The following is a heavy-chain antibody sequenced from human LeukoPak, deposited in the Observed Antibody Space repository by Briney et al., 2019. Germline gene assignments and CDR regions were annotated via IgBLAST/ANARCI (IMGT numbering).Heavy chain of an antibody. CDR3: ARGRGASASYYYYMDV. D-gene: IGHD3-16*01. CDR1: GFTFSSYS. Sequence: PGGSLRLSCAASGFTFSSYSMNWVRQAPGKGLEWVSSISSSSSYIYYADSVKGRFTISRDNAKNSLYLQMNSLRAEDTAVYYCARGRGASASYYYYMDVWGKGTTVTVSS. J-gene: IGHJ6*03. V-gene: IGHV3-21*01. CDR2: ISSSSSYI.